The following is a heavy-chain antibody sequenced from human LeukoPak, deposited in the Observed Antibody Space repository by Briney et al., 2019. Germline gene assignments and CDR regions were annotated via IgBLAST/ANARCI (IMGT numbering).Heavy chain of an antibody. J-gene: IGHJ6*04. V-gene: IGHV3-66*01. D-gene: IGHD3-10*02. CDR3: AELGITMIGGV. Sequence: GGSLRLSCAASGFTVSSNYMSWVRQAPGRGLEWVSVIYSGGNTYYADSVKGRFTISRDNSKNTLYLQMNSLRAEDTAVYYCAELGITMIGGVWGKGTTVTISS. CDR2: IYSGGNT. CDR1: GFTVSSNY.